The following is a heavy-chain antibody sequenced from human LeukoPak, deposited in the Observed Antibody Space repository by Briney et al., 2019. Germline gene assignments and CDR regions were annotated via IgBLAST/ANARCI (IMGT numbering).Heavy chain of an antibody. CDR2: IIPILGIA. D-gene: IGHD4-17*01. V-gene: IGHV1-69*04. Sequence: SVNVSCKASGYTFTSYAISWGRQAPGQGLELRGRIIPILGIANSAQKFQGRVTITADKSTSTAYMELRSLRSEDTAVYYCARLTVTTGRVPYYFDYWGQGTLVTVSS. J-gene: IGHJ4*02. CDR1: GYTFTSYA. CDR3: ARLTVTTGRVPYYFDY.